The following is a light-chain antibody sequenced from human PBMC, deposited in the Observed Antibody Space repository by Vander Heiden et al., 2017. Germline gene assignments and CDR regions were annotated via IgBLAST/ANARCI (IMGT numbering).Light chain of an antibody. CDR2: DAS. CDR3: QQRSNWQT. J-gene: IGKJ2*01. Sequence: EIVLTQSPATLSLSPGERATLSCRASQSVSSYLAWYQQKPGQAPRLLIYDASNRATGIPARFSGSGSGTDFTLTISSLEPEEFAVDYCQQRSNWQTFGQGTKLEIK. V-gene: IGKV3-11*01. CDR1: QSVSSY.